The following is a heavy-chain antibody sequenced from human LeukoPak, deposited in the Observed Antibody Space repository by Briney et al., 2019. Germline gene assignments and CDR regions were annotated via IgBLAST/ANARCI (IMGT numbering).Heavy chain of an antibody. Sequence: SETLSLTCTVSGGSISSSSYYWGWIRQPPGKGLEWIGSIYYSGSTYYNPSLKSRVTISVDTSKNQFSLNLSSVTAADTAVYYCSRLYYDSSGYYQICYFDYWGQGTLVTVSS. CDR1: GGSISSSSYY. D-gene: IGHD3-22*01. J-gene: IGHJ4*02. CDR3: SRLYYDSSGYYQICYFDY. V-gene: IGHV4-39*01. CDR2: IYYSGST.